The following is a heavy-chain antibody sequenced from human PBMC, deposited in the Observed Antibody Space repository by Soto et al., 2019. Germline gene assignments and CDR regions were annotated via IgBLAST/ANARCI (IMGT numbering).Heavy chain of an antibody. V-gene: IGHV4-34*01. CDR1: GGSFSGYY. D-gene: IGHD6-6*01. Sequence: SETLSLTCAVYGGSFSGYYWSWIRQPPGKGLEWIGEINRSGSTNYNPSLKSRVTISVDTSKNQFSLKLSSVTAADTAVYYCARGDTSNSYYFDYWGQGTLVTVSS. CDR3: ARGDTSNSYYFDY. CDR2: INRSGST. J-gene: IGHJ4*02.